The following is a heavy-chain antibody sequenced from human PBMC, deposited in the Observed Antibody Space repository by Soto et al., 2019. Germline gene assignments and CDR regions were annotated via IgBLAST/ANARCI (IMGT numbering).Heavy chain of an antibody. CDR3: AREVAGVDY. V-gene: IGHV3-48*03. CDR2: ITSSGSTR. CDR1: GFTFSTYE. J-gene: IGHJ4*02. D-gene: IGHD6-19*01. Sequence: GGSLRLSCAASGFTFSTYEMNWVRQAPGKGLEWVSFITSSGSTRYYADSVKGRFTISRDNAKNSLCLQMTSLRVEDTAVYYCAREVAGVDYWGQGTLVTVSS.